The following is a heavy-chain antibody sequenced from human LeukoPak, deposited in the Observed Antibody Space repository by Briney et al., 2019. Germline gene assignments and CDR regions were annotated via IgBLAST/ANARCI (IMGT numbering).Heavy chain of an antibody. Sequence: SETLSLTCAVYGGSFSGYYWSWIRQPPGKGLEWIGEINHSGSTNYNPSLKSRVTISVDTSKNQFSLKLSSVTAADTAVYYCARVPIYYDSSGYYFRIYHYYYYMDVWGKGTTVTVSS. CDR2: INHSGST. CDR1: GGSFSGYY. CDR3: ARVPIYYDSSGYYFRIYHYYYYMDV. J-gene: IGHJ6*03. V-gene: IGHV4-34*01. D-gene: IGHD3-22*01.